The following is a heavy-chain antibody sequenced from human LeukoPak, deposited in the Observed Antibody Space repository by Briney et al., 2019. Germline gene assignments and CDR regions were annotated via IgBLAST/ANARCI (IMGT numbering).Heavy chain of an antibody. V-gene: IGHV3-21*01. CDR1: GFTFSSYS. J-gene: IGHJ1*01. CDR3: ARAGQQLVPLGYFQH. Sequence: GGSLRLSCAASGFTFSSYSMNWVRQAPGKGLEWVSSISSSSSYIYYADSVKGRFTISRDNAKNSLYLQMNSLRAEDTAVYYCARAGQQLVPLGYFQHWGQGTLVTVSS. CDR2: ISSSSSYI. D-gene: IGHD6-13*01.